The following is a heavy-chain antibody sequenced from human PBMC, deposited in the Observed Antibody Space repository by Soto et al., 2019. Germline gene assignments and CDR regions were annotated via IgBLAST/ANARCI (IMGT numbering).Heavy chain of an antibody. Sequence: QVQLVESGGGVVQPGRSLILSCAASGFTFSSYAMHWVRQAPGKGLEWVTVISYDGSNKYYTDSVKGRFTISRDNSKNTLYLQINSLRPEDTAVYYCARPLWRDDYNWGYFDLWGRGTLVTVSS. CDR2: ISYDGSNK. CDR1: GFTFSSYA. D-gene: IGHD4-4*01. V-gene: IGHV3-30-3*01. J-gene: IGHJ2*01. CDR3: ARPLWRDDYNWGYFDL.